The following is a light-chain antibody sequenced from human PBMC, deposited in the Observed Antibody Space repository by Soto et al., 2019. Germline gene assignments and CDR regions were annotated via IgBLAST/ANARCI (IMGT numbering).Light chain of an antibody. V-gene: IGKV2-40*01. CDR2: ASS. Sequence: IVLTKNPLSLPVTPGEPASISCMSSQILFDSDNGNTYLAWYQQKPGQAHRLVIYASSIRASDFPARFSGSGSGTEFTLTISGLQSDDFAVYFCQQYNKRPTWTFGHGTKVDIK. CDR3: QQYNKRPTWT. J-gene: IGKJ1*01. CDR1: QILFDSDNGNTY.